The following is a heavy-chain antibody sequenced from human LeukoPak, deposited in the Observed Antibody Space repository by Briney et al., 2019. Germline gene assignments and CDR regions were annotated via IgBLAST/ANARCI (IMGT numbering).Heavy chain of an antibody. CDR2: IYSGGST. D-gene: IGHD3-9*01. Sequence: PGGSLRLSCAASGFTFSSYAMSWVRQAPGKGLEWVSVIYSGGSTYYADSVKGRFTISRDNSKNTLYLQMNSLRAEDTAVYYCARLPFNYDILTGYYYWGQGTLVTVSS. CDR3: ARLPFNYDILTGYYY. J-gene: IGHJ4*02. CDR1: GFTFSSYA. V-gene: IGHV3-66*01.